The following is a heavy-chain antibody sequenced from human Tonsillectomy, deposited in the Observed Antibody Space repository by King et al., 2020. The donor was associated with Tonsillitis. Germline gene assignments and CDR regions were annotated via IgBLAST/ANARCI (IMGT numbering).Heavy chain of an antibody. CDR3: ARTGYYYYYGMDV. CDR2: IYYSGST. CDR1: GGSISSYY. J-gene: IGHJ6*02. V-gene: IGHV4-59*01. Sequence: VQLQESGPGLVKPSETLSLTCTVSGGSISSYYWSWIRQPPGKGLEWIGYIYYSGSTNYNPSLKSRVTISVDTSKNQFSLKLSSVTAADTAVYYCARTGYYYYYGMDVWGQGTTVTVSS.